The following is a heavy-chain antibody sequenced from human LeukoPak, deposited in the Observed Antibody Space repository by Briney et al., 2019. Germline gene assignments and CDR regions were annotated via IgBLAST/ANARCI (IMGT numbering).Heavy chain of an antibody. V-gene: IGHV1-8*03. J-gene: IGHJ6*03. CDR2: MNPNSGNT. CDR3: ARGGYGNYYYYMDV. D-gene: IGHD5-12*01. Sequence: ASVTVSCKASGYTFTSYDINWVRQATGQGLEWMGWMNPNSGNTGYAQKFQGRVTITRNTSISTAYMELSSLRSEDTAVYYCARGGYGNYYYYMDVWGKGTTVTVSS. CDR1: GYTFTSYD.